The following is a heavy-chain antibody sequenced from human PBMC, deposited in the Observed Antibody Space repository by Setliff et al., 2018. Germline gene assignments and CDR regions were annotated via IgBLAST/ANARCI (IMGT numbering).Heavy chain of an antibody. J-gene: IGHJ6*02. D-gene: IGHD5-18*01. Sequence: SETLSLTCTVSGGSISPYFWSWIRQPPGKGLEWIGYIYHNGNTNFNPSLKTRVTMSVDTSKNQFALNLRSVTAADTAVYYYVRDRTAYSYGLDVWGQGTTVTVSS. CDR1: GGSISPYF. CDR2: IYHNGNT. V-gene: IGHV4-59*01. CDR3: VRDRTAYSYGLDV.